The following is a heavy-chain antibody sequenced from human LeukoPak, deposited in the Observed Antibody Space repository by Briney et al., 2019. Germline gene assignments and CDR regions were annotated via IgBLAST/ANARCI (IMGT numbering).Heavy chain of an antibody. J-gene: IGHJ4*02. CDR2: LYSGGNT. V-gene: IGHV3-53*05. Sequence: GGSLRLSCEASGFTVSSNDMSWVRQAPGKGLEWVSVLYSGGNTYSADSVKGRFTISRDNSKNTLYLQLNSLRAEDTALYYCAKELSGAAGTRFDYWGQGTLVTVSS. D-gene: IGHD6-13*01. CDR3: AKELSGAAGTRFDY. CDR1: GFTVSSND.